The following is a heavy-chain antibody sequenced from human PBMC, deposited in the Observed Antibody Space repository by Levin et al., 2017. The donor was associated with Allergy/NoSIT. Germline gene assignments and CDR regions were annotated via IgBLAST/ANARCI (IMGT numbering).Heavy chain of an antibody. CDR1: GGSMNNYY. D-gene: IGHD2-2*01. Sequence: SQTLSLTCSVSGGSMNNYYWTWIRQAAGKGLEWVGRVYSNGDTNYNPSLESRVTISIDTSRNQFSLTLTSVTDADTAVYYCSRVGCSSTRCYTRGNDYWGRGALVTVSS. V-gene: IGHV4-4*07. J-gene: IGHJ4*02. CDR2: VYSNGDT. CDR3: SRVGCSSTRCYTRGNDY.